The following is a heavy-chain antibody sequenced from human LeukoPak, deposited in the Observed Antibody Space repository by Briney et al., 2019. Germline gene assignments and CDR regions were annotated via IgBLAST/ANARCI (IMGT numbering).Heavy chain of an antibody. CDR3: AKPLAYYYDSSGYV. Sequence: PGGSLRLSCAASGLTFSSYAMSWVRQAPGKGLEWVSAISGSGGSTYYADSVKGRFTISRDNSKNTLYLQMNSLRAEDTAVYYCAKPLAYYYDSSGYVWGQGTLVTVSS. CDR1: GLTFSSYA. CDR2: ISGSGGST. V-gene: IGHV3-23*01. J-gene: IGHJ4*02. D-gene: IGHD3-22*01.